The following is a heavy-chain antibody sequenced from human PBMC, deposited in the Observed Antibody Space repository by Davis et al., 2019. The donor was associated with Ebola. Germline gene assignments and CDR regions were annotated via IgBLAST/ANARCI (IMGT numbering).Heavy chain of an antibody. CDR2: ISFDGSKT. Sequence: PGGSLRLSCAASAFTFSDYAMHWVRQTGKGLEWVAVISFDGSKTYYEDSVKGRFTISRDNSKNTLYLQMSSLRLEDTAVYFCAKDDKFASVGPRGVDHWGQGTQVIVSS. V-gene: IGHV3-30*04. D-gene: IGHD3-10*01. CDR3: AKDDKFASVGPRGVDH. CDR1: AFTFSDYA. J-gene: IGHJ4*02.